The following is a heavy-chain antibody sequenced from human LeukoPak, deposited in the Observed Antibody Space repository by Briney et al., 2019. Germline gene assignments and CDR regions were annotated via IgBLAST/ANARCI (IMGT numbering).Heavy chain of an antibody. V-gene: IGHV1-2*02. CDR2: INPNSGVT. CDR3: AKGYGDYSDWFDP. Sequence: GASVKVSCKSSGYTFSGRYVHWVRQAPGQGLEWMGWINPNSGVTKYAQKFQGRLTMTGDTSITTAYMELSGLTSDDTAVYYCAKGYGDYSDWFDPWGQGTPVTVSS. D-gene: IGHD4-17*01. J-gene: IGHJ5*02. CDR1: GYTFSGRY.